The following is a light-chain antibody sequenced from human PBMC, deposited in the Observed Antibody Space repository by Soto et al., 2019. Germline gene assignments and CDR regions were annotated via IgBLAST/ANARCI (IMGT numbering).Light chain of an antibody. CDR3: AARDDSLNGPGV. V-gene: IGLV1-44*01. CDR2: SNN. CDR1: SSNIGSNT. J-gene: IGLJ2*01. Sequence: QSVLTQPPSASGTPGQRVTISCSGSSSNIGSNTVNWYQQLPGTAPKLLIYSNNQRPSGVPDRFSGSKSGTSASLAISGLQSEDEAYYYCAARDDSLNGPGVFGGGTKVTVL.